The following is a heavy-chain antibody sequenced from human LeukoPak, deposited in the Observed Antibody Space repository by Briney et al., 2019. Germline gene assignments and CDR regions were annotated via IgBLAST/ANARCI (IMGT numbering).Heavy chain of an antibody. J-gene: IGHJ4*02. Sequence: GGSLRLSCAASGFSFSSYWMSWVRQAPGKGLEWVANIKQDGSEKYYVHSVKGRFTISRDNAKNSLYLQMNSLRAEDTAVYYCARRVPNEVITDYFDYWGPGTLVTVSS. D-gene: IGHD3-16*01. CDR3: ARRVPNEVITDYFDY. V-gene: IGHV3-7*01. CDR2: IKQDGSEK. CDR1: GFSFSSYW.